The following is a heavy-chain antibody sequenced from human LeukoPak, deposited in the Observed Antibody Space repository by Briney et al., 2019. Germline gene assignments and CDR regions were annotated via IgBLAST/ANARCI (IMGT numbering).Heavy chain of an antibody. J-gene: IGHJ4*02. CDR2: VFTSGST. D-gene: IGHD6-19*01. V-gene: IGHV4-4*07. Sequence: PSETLSLTCSVSGGSMRSYYWSWIRQTAGKGLEWIGRVFTSGSTIYNPSFESRVTVSVDTSKRQFSLRLTSVTAADTAIYYCVRDYSSGWGDYFDYWGQGKLVIVSS. CDR3: VRDYSSGWGDYFDY. CDR1: GGSMRSYY.